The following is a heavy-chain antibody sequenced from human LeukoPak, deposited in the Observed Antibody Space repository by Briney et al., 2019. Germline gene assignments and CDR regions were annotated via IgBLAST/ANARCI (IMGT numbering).Heavy chain of an antibody. V-gene: IGHV3-23*01. CDR2: ISGSGGST. Sequence: ETLSLTCTVSGGSIRSSSYYWGWIRQPPGKGLEWVSAISGSGGSTYYADSVKGRFTIPRDNSKNTLYLQMNSLRAEDTAVYYCAKDPLGDYYYYYYMDVWGKGTTVTVSS. J-gene: IGHJ6*03. D-gene: IGHD4-17*01. CDR1: GGSIRSSSYY. CDR3: AKDPLGDYYYYYYMDV.